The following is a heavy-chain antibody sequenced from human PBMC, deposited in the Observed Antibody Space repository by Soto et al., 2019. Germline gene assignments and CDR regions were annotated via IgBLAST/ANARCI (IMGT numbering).Heavy chain of an antibody. CDR2: SRAKAQSYST. V-gene: IGHV3-72*01. J-gene: IGHJ6*02. CDR1: GFTFSESY. D-gene: IGHD3-10*01. CDR3: TLGSQVNYLYFYGVNV. Sequence: GGSLRLSFVASGFTFSESYIDWVRQAPGKGLEWVGRSRAKAQSYSTESAAAVKGRFTISRDESKNSFYLQMNSLKSEDTAVYYCTLGSQVNYLYFYGVNVWGQGT.